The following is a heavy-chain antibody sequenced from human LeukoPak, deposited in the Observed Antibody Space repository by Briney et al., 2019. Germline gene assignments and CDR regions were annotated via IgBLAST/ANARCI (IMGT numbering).Heavy chain of an antibody. V-gene: IGHV3-30*18. D-gene: IGHD5-18*01. CDR3: AKDMKQLWLNYFDY. J-gene: IGHJ4*02. CDR1: GFTFSSYS. Sequence: GGSLRLSCAASGFTFSSYSMNWVRQAPGKGLEWVAVISYDGSNKYYADSVKGRFTISRDNSKNTLYLQMNSLRAEDTAVYYCAKDMKQLWLNYFDYWGQGTLVTVSS. CDR2: ISYDGSNK.